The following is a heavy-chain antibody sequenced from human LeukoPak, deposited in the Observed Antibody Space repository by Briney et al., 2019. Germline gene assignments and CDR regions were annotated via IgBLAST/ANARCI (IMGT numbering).Heavy chain of an antibody. CDR2: ITVSSTYT. J-gene: IGHJ6*02. CDR1: GFTFSDYD. Sequence: AGGSLRLSCAASGFTFSDYDMSWIRQAPGKGPEWLSKITVSSTYTNYADSVKGRFTISRDNAKNSLYLQMNSLRAEDTAVYYCARTRIPEGIDVWGHGTTVTVSS. V-gene: IGHV3-11*06. D-gene: IGHD2-2*02. CDR3: ARTRIPEGIDV.